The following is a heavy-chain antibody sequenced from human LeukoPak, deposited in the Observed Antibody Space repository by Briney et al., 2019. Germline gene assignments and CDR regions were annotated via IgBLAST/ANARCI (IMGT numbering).Heavy chain of an antibody. V-gene: IGHV4-4*02. J-gene: IGHJ4*02. CDR1: GGSISSSNW. CDR2: IHHSGST. D-gene: IGHD3-22*01. Sequence: SETLSLTCTVSGGSISSSNWWSWVRQSPGKGLEWIGEIHHSGSTNYNPSLKSRVTISVDKSKNQFSLKLSSVTAADTAVYYCTTYYYDSSGYYAPDWGQGTLVTVSS. CDR3: TTYYYDSSGYYAPD.